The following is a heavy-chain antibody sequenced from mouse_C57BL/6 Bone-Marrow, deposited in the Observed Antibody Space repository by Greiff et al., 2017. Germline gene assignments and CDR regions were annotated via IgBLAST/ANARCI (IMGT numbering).Heavy chain of an antibody. Sequence: QVQLQQSGAELMKPGASVKLSCKATGYTFTGSWIEWVKQRPGHGLEWIGEILPGSGSTNYNAKFKGKATFTADSSSNTAYMQLSSLTTEDSAIYYCARGPLYYDYDGYAMDYWGQGTSVTVSS. J-gene: IGHJ4*01. D-gene: IGHD2-4*01. CDR3: ARGPLYYDYDGYAMDY. V-gene: IGHV1-9*01. CDR1: GYTFTGSW. CDR2: ILPGSGST.